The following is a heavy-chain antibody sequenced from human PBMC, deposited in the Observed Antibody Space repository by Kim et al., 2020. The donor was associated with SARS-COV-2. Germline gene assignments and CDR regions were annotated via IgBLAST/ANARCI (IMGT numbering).Heavy chain of an antibody. D-gene: IGHD2-2*01. V-gene: IGHV3-9*01. J-gene: IGHJ4*02. Sequence: GYADSVKGRFTISRDNAKNSLYLQMNSLRAEDTALYYCAKPSVPAGAFDYWGQGTLVTVSS. CDR3: AKPSVPAGAFDY.